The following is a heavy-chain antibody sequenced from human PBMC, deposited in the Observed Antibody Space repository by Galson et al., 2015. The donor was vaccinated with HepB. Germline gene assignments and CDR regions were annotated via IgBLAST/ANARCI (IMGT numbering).Heavy chain of an antibody. J-gene: IGHJ2*01. CDR3: ARAPRGHIVGATRALSPTYWYFDL. CDR1: GYTFTGYY. V-gene: IGHV1-2*06. CDR2: INPNSGGT. Sequence: SVKVSCKASGYTFTGYYMHWVRQAPGQGLEWMGRINPNSGGTNYAQKFQGRVTMTRDTSISTAYMELSRLRSDDTAVYYCARAPRGHIVGATRALSPTYWYFDLWGRGTLVTVSS. D-gene: IGHD1-26*01.